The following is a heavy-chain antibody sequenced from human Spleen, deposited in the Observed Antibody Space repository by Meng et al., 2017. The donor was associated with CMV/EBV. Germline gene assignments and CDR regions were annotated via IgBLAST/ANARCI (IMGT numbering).Heavy chain of an antibody. CDR3: ARPGLAVAGTRWFDT. CDR2: ILGSGRNT. V-gene: IGHV3-23*01. Sequence: GESLKISCAASGFTFSNYAMNWVRQAPGKGLEWVSGILGSGRNTYYADSVRGRFTISRDNSMNTLYLQMNSLRVEDTAVYYCARPGLAVAGTRWFDTWGQGTLVTVSS. CDR1: GFTFSNYA. J-gene: IGHJ5*02. D-gene: IGHD6-19*01.